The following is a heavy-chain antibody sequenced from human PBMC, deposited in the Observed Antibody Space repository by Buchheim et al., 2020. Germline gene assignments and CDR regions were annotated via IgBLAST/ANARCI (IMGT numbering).Heavy chain of an antibody. CDR2: ISYDGSNK. V-gene: IGHV3-30*18. Sequence: VQLVESGGGLVQPGGSLRLSCAASGFTFSSYGMHWVRQAPGKGLEWVAVISYDGSNKYYADSVKGRFTISRDNSKNTLYLQMNSLRAEDTAVYYCAKDLYSSSSPGFDYWGQGTL. D-gene: IGHD6-6*01. CDR1: GFTFSSYG. J-gene: IGHJ4*02. CDR3: AKDLYSSSSPGFDY.